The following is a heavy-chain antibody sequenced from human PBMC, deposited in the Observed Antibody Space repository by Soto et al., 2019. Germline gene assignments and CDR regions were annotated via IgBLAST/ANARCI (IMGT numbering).Heavy chain of an antibody. D-gene: IGHD1-26*01. J-gene: IGHJ6*02. CDR2: IYHSGST. V-gene: IGHV4-4*02. Sequence: PSETLSLTCAVSGGSISSSNWWSWVRQPPGKGLEWIGEIYHSGSTNYNPSLKSRVTISVDKSKNQFSLKLSSVTAADTAVYYCARRREIVGASPQRHYYYYAMDVWGQGTTVTVSS. CDR1: GGSISSSNW. CDR3: ARRREIVGASPQRHYYYYAMDV.